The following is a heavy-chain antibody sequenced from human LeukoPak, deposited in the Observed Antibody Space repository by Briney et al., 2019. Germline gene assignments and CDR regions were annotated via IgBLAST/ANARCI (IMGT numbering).Heavy chain of an antibody. J-gene: IGHJ2*01. CDR3: ARAARQGFTMIVVPFFYFDL. CDR2: INRSGST. CDR1: GGSISSGASD. V-gene: IGHV4-31*03. Sequence: SQTLSLTCTVSGGSISSGASDWGWIRQHPKRGLEWVGYINRSGSTYYNPSLGSRVTMSVDTSKNQFPLKLSSVTAADSAVYYCARAARQGFTMIVVPFFYFDLWGRGTLVTVSS. D-gene: IGHD3-22*01.